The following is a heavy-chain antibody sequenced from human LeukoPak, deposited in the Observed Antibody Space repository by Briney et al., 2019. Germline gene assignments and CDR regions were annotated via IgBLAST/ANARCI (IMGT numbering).Heavy chain of an antibody. J-gene: IGHJ4*02. CDR2: INPNSGGT. CDR1: GYTFTGYY. Sequence: GASVKVSCKASGYTFTGYYMHWVRQAPGQGLEWMGWINPNSGGTNYAQKFQGRVTMTRDTSISTAYMELSRLRSDDTAVYYCARDVQGIVVVPAAFDYWGQGTLVTVSS. CDR3: ARDVQGIVVVPAAFDY. D-gene: IGHD2-2*01. V-gene: IGHV1-2*02.